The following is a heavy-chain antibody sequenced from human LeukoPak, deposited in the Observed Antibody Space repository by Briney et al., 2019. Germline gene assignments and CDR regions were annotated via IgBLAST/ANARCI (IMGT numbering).Heavy chain of an antibody. D-gene: IGHD3-3*01. CDR2: IYTSGST. CDR3: ARDFLEWLSRKDAFDI. V-gene: IGHV4-61*02. Sequence: PSETLSLTCTVSGGSISSGSYYWSWIRQPAGKGLEWIGRIYTSGSTNYNPSLKSRVTISVDTSKNQFSLKLSSVTAADTAVYYCARDFLEWLSRKDAFDIWGQGRMVTVSS. CDR1: GGSISSGSYY. J-gene: IGHJ3*02.